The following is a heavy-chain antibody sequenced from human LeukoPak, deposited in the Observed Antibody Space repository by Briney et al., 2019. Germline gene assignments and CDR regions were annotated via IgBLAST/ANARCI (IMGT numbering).Heavy chain of an antibody. CDR2: INPSGGNT. J-gene: IGHJ4*02. CDR1: GYTFTSSY. CDR3: ARDPGYDTSGYYYGYFDY. Sequence: ASVEVSCKASGYTFTSSYMHWVRQAPGQGLEWMGIINPSGGNTTYAQKFQGRVTMTRDMSTSTVYMELSSLRSEDTAVYYRARDPGYDTSGYYYGYFDYWGLGTLVTVSS. V-gene: IGHV1-46*01. D-gene: IGHD3-22*01.